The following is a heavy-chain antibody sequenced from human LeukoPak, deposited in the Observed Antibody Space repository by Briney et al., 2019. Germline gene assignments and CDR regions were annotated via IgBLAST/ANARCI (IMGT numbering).Heavy chain of an antibody. D-gene: IGHD3-10*01. CDR2: ISAYNGNT. V-gene: IGHV1-18*01. J-gene: IGHJ3*02. Sequence: ASVKVSCKASSYTFTNYAFTWVRQAPGQGLEWMGWISAYNGNTNYAQKLQGRVTMTTDTSTSTAYMELRSLRSDDTAVYYCARGVLLWFGELYGTDAFDIWGQGTMVTVSS. CDR1: SYTFTNYA. CDR3: ARGVLLWFGELYGTDAFDI.